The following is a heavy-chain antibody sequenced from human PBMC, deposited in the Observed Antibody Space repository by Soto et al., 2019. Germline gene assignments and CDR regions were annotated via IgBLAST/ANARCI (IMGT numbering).Heavy chain of an antibody. CDR3: ARGFLEWLPQYFQH. V-gene: IGHV1-69*13. Sequence: WASVKVSCKASGGTFSSYAISWVRQAPGQGLEWMGGIIPIFGTANYAQKFQGRVTITADESTSTAYMELSSLRSEDTAVYYCARGFLEWLPQYFQHWGQGTLVTVSS. D-gene: IGHD3-3*01. CDR1: GGTFSSYA. CDR2: IIPIFGTA. J-gene: IGHJ1*01.